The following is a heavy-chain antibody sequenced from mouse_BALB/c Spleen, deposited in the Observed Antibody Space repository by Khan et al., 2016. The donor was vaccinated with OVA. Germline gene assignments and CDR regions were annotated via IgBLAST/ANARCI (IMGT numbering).Heavy chain of an antibody. CDR3: ARTEIHYYGSYTLDY. CDR2: IDPATGNI. J-gene: IGHJ4*01. Sequence: VQLKQSGAELVKPGVSVKLSCTTSGFNIKDTYIHWVKQRPEQGLEWVGRIDPATGNIKYDPKFQGKATITADTSSNTAYLHLSSLTSEDTAVYYWARTEIHYYGSYTLDYWGQGTSVTVSS. V-gene: IGHV14-3*02. CDR1: GFNIKDTY. D-gene: IGHD1-2*01.